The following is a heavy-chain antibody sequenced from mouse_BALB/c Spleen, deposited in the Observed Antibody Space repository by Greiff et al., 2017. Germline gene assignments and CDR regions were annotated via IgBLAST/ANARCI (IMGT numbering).Heavy chain of an antibody. Sequence: VQLQQSGPELVKPGASVKISCKASGYAFSSSWMNWVKQRPGQGLEWIGRIYPGDGDTNYNGKFKGKATLTADKSSSTAYMQLSSLTSVDSAVYFCAGGLGSWGQGTTLTVSS. V-gene: IGHV1-82*01. CDR1: GYAFSSSW. CDR3: AGGLGS. J-gene: IGHJ2*01. D-gene: IGHD3-1*01. CDR2: IYPGDGDT.